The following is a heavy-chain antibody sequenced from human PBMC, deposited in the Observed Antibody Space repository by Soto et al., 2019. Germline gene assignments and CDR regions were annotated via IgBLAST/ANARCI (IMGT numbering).Heavy chain of an antibody. J-gene: IGHJ5*02. Sequence: VASVKVSCKASGYTFTGYYMHWVRQAPGQGLELMGWINPNSGGTNYAQKFQGWVTMTRDTSISTAYMELSRLRSDDTAVYYCARDRGGNRIAAAGTWYNWFDPWGQGTLVTVYS. CDR1: GYTFTGYY. CDR2: INPNSGGT. CDR3: ARDRGGNRIAAAGTWYNWFDP. D-gene: IGHD6-13*01. V-gene: IGHV1-2*04.